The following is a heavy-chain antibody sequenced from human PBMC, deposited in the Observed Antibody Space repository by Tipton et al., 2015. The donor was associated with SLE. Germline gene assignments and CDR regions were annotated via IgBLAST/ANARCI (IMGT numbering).Heavy chain of an antibody. V-gene: IGHV4-39*07. Sequence: TLSLTCTVSGGSMKSSGYYWGWIRQPPRMGLEWIGTIYYSGSTYYNPSLKSRVTISLDTSKNQFSLKVNSVTAADTAVYFCAREGGYAGSGSYGTVWGQGTTVTVSS. CDR1: GGSMKSSGYY. J-gene: IGHJ6*02. CDR3: AREGGYAGSGSYGTV. D-gene: IGHD3-10*01. CDR2: IYYSGST.